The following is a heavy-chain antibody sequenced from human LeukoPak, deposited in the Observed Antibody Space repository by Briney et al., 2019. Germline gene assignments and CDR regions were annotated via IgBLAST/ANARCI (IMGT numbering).Heavy chain of an antibody. V-gene: IGHV1-2*02. J-gene: IGHJ6*02. Sequence: ASVTVSFKSSVYTLINYYIYWVRQAPGQGLEWLVWLTPHTCCTNYPQKFQGRVTLTRDTSISTTYMELSTLTSDDTAIYYCARGHRIINGLHVWGQGPTVSVSS. CDR2: LTPHTCCT. CDR3: ARGHRIINGLHV. CDR1: VYTLINYY.